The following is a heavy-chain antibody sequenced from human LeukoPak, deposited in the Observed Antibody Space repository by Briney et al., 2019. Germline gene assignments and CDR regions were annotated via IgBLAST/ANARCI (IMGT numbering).Heavy chain of an antibody. CDR2: IYYSGST. J-gene: IGHJ4*02. CDR1: GGSFSGYY. D-gene: IGHD3-16*02. CDR3: ARQGYVWGSYRYSGYFDY. Sequence: PSETLSLTCAVYGGSFSGYYWGWIRQPPGKGLEWIGSIYYSGSTYYNPSLKSRVTISVDTSKNQFSLKLSSVTAADTAVYYCARQGYVWGSYRYSGYFDYWGQGTLVTVSS. V-gene: IGHV4-39*01.